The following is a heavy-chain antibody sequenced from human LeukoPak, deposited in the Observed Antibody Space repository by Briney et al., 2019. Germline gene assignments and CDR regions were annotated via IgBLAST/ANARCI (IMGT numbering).Heavy chain of an antibody. Sequence: GRSLRLSCAASGFTFSSYSMTWVRQAPGKGLEWVSSISSSSSYIYYADSVKGRFTISRDNAKNSPYLQMNSLRAEDTAVYYCARDGNYYDSSGWFDYWGQGTLVTVSS. J-gene: IGHJ4*02. CDR3: ARDGNYYDSSGWFDY. CDR1: GFTFSSYS. CDR2: ISSSSSYI. V-gene: IGHV3-21*01. D-gene: IGHD3-22*01.